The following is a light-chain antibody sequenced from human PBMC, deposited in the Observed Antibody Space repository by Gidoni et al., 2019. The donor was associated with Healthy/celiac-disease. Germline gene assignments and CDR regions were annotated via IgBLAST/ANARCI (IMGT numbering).Light chain of an antibody. Sequence: DTQMTQSPSTLSASVGDRVTITCRASQSISSWLAWYQQKPGKAPKLLIYDASSLESGVPSRFSGSGSGTEFTLTISSLQPDDFATYYCQQYHSYSRTFGQGTKVEIK. CDR2: DAS. J-gene: IGKJ1*01. CDR3: QQYHSYSRT. CDR1: QSISSW. V-gene: IGKV1-5*01.